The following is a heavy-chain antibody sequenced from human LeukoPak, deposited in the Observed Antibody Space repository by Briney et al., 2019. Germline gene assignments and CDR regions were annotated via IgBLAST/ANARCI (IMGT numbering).Heavy chain of an antibody. CDR2: MNPNSGNT. CDR3: ARDFCSTSCNLGY. Sequence: ASVKVSCKASGYTFTNYDINWVRQATGQGLEWMGWMNPNSGNTGYAQKFQGRVTITRDTSISTAYMELSSLRSEDTAVYYCARDFCSTSCNLGYWGQGTLVTVSS. J-gene: IGHJ4*02. D-gene: IGHD2-2*01. V-gene: IGHV1-8*03. CDR1: GYTFTNYD.